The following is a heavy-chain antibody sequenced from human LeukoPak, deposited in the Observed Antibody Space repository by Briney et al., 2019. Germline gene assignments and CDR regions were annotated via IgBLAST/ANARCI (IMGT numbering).Heavy chain of an antibody. CDR2: IYYSGST. CDR1: GGXTSSSSYY. V-gene: IGHV4-39*01. J-gene: IGHJ4*02. D-gene: IGHD3-3*01. CDR3: AGHPSSYDFWSDY. Sequence: SETLSLTCTVSGGXTSSSSYYWGWIRQPPGKGLEWIGSIYYSGSTYYNPSLKSRVTISVDTSKNQCSLKLSSVTAADTAVYYWAGHPSSYDFWSDYWGQGTLVTVSS.